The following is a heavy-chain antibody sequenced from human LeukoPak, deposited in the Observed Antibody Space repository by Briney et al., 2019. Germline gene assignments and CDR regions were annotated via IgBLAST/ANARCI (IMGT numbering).Heavy chain of an antibody. V-gene: IGHV4-34*01. Sequence: PSETLSLTCAVYGGSFSGYYWSWIRQPPGKGLEWIGEINHSGSTNYNPSLKSRVTISVDTSKNQFSLKPSSVTAADTAVYYCARIREQWLAPGGYDYWGQGTLVTVSS. J-gene: IGHJ4*02. CDR1: GGSFSGYY. D-gene: IGHD6-19*01. CDR2: INHSGST. CDR3: ARIREQWLAPGGYDY.